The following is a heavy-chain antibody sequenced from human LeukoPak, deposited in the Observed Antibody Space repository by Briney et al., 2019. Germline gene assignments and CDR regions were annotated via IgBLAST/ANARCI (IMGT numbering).Heavy chain of an antibody. J-gene: IGHJ6*02. CDR3: ANDDASYGMDV. Sequence: PGGSLRLSCAASGFTFSSYGMHWVRQAPGKGLEWVAVISYDGSNKYYADSAKGRFTISRDNSKNTLYLQMNSLRAEDTAVYYCANDDASYGMDVWGQGTTVTVSS. CDR2: ISYDGSNK. V-gene: IGHV3-30*18. CDR1: GFTFSSYG.